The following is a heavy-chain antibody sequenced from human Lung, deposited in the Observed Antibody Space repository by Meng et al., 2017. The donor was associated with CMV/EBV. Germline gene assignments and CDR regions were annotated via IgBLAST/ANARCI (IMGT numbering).Heavy chain of an antibody. D-gene: IGHD3-3*01. V-gene: IGHV1-18*01. Sequence: QVQLVESGAEVSKPGASGKVSCKDSGYTCTSYGISWVRQAPGQGLEWMGWISAYDGDTKYAQNLQGRLTMPTDTSTSTAYMVLRSLRSDDTAVYYCARGPRRFWSGCRLYYFDNWGQGTLVTVSS. CDR3: ARGPRRFWSGCRLYYFDN. CDR2: ISAYDGDT. CDR1: GYTCTSYG. J-gene: IGHJ4*02.